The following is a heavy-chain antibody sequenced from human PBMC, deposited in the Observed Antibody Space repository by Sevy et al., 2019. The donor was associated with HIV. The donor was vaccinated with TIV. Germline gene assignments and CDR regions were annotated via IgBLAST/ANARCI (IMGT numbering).Heavy chain of an antibody. CDR1: GGTFSSFA. CDR2: IIPILGIA. D-gene: IGHD4-17*01. Sequence: ASVKVSCKASGGTFSSFAVNWVRQAPGQGLEWMGGIIPILGIANYAQKFQGRVTITADKSTSTAYMELGSLTSEDTAVYYCAGDNYGGFLGRFDLWGRGTLVTVSS. J-gene: IGHJ2*01. CDR3: AGDNYGGFLGRFDL. V-gene: IGHV1-69*10.